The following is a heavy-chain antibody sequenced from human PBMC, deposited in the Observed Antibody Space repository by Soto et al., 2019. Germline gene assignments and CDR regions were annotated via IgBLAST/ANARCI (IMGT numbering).Heavy chain of an antibody. V-gene: IGHV4-4*02. CDR2: IYHSGST. J-gene: IGHJ4*02. D-gene: IGHD2-2*02. CDR3: ATLPPRIELAVLPIPT. Sequence: QVQLQESGPGLVKPSGTLSLTCAVSCGSISSTNWWSWVRQSPGKGLEWIGEIYHSGSTNYNPSLRGRVTISVDKSNNQFSLKIRSVTAADTAMYYCATLPPRIELAVLPIPTWGQGTLVTVTS. CDR1: CGSISSTNW.